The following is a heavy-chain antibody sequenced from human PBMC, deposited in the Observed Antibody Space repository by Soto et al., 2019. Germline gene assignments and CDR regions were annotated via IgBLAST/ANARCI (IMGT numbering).Heavy chain of an antibody. D-gene: IGHD5-18*01. V-gene: IGHV1-69*04. Sequence: ASVKVSCKASGGTFSSYTISWVRQDPRQGLEWMGRIIPIPGIANYAQKFQGRVTITADKSTSTAYMELSSLRSEDTAVYYCARDTQLWSPPDPPTLLYYYMDVWGKGTTVTVSS. CDR3: ARDTQLWSPPDPPTLLYYYMDV. CDR1: GGTFSSYT. CDR2: IIPIPGIA. J-gene: IGHJ6*03.